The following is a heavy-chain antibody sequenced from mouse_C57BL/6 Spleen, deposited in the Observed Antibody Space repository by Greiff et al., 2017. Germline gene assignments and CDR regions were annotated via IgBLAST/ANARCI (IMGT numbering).Heavy chain of an antibody. V-gene: IGHV1-4*01. CDR3: ARRGNYCFDY. J-gene: IGHJ2*01. CDR2: INPSSGYT. Sequence: QVQLKESGAELARPGASVKMSCKASGYTFTSYTMHWVKQRPGQGLEWIGYINPSSGYTKYNQKFKDKATLTADKSSSTAYMQLSSLTSEYSAVYYCARRGNYCFDYWGQGTTLTVSS. CDR1: GYTFTSYT.